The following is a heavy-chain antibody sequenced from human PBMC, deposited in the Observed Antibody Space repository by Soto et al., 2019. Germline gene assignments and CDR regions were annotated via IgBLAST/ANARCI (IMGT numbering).Heavy chain of an antibody. CDR3: ARLRGSGWPDYYFDY. Sequence: PSQTLSLTCAISGDSVSSNSAAWNWIRQSPSRGLEWLGRTYYRSKWYNDYAVSVKSRITINPDTSKNQFSLKLSSVTAADTAVYYCARLRGSGWPDYYFDYWGQGTLVSVSS. CDR2: TYYRSKWYN. V-gene: IGHV6-1*01. J-gene: IGHJ4*02. D-gene: IGHD6-19*01. CDR1: GDSVSSNSAA.